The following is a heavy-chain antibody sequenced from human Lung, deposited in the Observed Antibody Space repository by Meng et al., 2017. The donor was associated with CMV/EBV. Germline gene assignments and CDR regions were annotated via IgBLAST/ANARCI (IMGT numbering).Heavy chain of an antibody. J-gene: IGHJ6*02. CDR2: ISSSSSTI. V-gene: IGHV3-48*04. D-gene: IGHD1-26*01. CDR1: GFTFSSYS. Sequence: GGSXRLXCAASGFTFSSYSMNWVRQAPGKGLEWVSYISSSSSTIYYADSVKGRFTISRDNAKNSLYLQMNSLRAEDTAVYYCARESPHRSYPPHYYDMDVXGRGXAVTVSS. CDR3: ARESPHRSYPPHYYDMDV.